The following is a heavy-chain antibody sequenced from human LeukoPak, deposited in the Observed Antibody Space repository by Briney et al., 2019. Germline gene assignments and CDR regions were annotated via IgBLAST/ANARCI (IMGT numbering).Heavy chain of an antibody. J-gene: IGHJ4*02. CDR3: ARDRGASSGPLDY. D-gene: IGHD6-19*01. CDR1: GGTFSSYA. V-gene: IGHV1-69*05. Sequence: ASVKVSCKASGGTFSSYAISWVRQAPGQGLEWMGRIIPIFGTANYAQKFQGRVTITTDESTSTAYTELSSLRSEDTAVYYCARDRGASSGPLDYWGQGTLVTVSS. CDR2: IIPIFGTA.